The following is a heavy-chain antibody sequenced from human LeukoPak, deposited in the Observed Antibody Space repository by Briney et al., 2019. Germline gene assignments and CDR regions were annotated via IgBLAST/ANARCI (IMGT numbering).Heavy chain of an antibody. CDR3: ARDGVLMVYALAY. J-gene: IGHJ4*02. CDR2: ISSSSSYI. CDR1: GFTFSSYN. D-gene: IGHD2-8*01. V-gene: IGHV3-21*01. Sequence: PGGSLRLSCAASGFTFSSYNMNWVRQAPGKGLEWVSSISSSSSYIYYADSVKGRFTISRDNAKKSLYLQMNSLRAEDTAVYYCARDGVLMVYALAYWGQGTLVTVSS.